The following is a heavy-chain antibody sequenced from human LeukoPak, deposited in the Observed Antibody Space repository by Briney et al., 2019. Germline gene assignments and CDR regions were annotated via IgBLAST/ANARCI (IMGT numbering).Heavy chain of an antibody. CDR1: GFTFSNYA. CDR3: AKDLGRYCSSTSCQSHYMDV. D-gene: IGHD2-2*01. Sequence: GGSLRLSCAASGFTFSNYAMNWVRQAPGKGLEWVSSISDSGGSTYYADSVKGRFTISRDNSKNTLYLQMNSLRAEDTAVYYCAKDLGRYCSSTSCQSHYMDVWGKGTTVTVSS. CDR2: ISDSGGST. J-gene: IGHJ6*03. V-gene: IGHV3-23*01.